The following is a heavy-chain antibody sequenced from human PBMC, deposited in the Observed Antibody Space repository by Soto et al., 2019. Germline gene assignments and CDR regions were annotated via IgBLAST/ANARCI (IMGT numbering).Heavy chain of an antibody. V-gene: IGHV3-23*01. J-gene: IGHJ3*02. CDR3: ANYLLPAAITGTKSGLCAFDI. D-gene: IGHD2-2*01. CDR1: GFTFSSYA. Sequence: GGSLRLSCAASGFTFSSYAMSWVRQAPGKGLEWVSAISGSGGSTYHADSVKGRFTISRDNSKNTQYLQMNSLRAEDTAVYYCANYLLPAAITGTKSGLCAFDIWGQGTLVTVSS. CDR2: ISGSGGST.